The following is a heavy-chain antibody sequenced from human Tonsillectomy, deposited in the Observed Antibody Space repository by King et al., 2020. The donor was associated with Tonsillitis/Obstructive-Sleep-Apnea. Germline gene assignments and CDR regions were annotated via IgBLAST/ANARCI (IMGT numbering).Heavy chain of an antibody. D-gene: IGHD3-3*01. CDR1: GGSFSGYY. CDR3: ARSTMFGVVITPLYFDF. V-gene: IGHV4-34*01. J-gene: IGHJ4*02. Sequence: VQLQQWGAGLLKPSETLSLTCAVYGGSFSGYYWSWIRQPPGKGLEWIGEINHSGSNNYNPSLKSRVTISVDTSKNQFSLNLSSVTAPDTAVYYCARSTMFGVVITPLYFDFWGQGTLVAVSS. CDR2: INHSGSN.